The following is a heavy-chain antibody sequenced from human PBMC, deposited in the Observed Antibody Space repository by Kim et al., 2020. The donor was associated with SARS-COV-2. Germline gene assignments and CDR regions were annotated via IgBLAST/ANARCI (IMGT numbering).Heavy chain of an antibody. CDR2: ISDSGGST. D-gene: IGHD3-3*01. Sequence: GGSLRLSCAASGFTFSSYAMSWVRQAPGKGLEWVSAISDSGGSTYYADSVKGRFTISRDNSKNTLYLQMKSLRAEDTAVYYCAKDGTITILGVAHVNYYYYGMDVWGQGTTVTVSS. V-gene: IGHV3-23*01. J-gene: IGHJ6*02. CDR1: GFTFSSYA. CDR3: AKDGTITILGVAHVNYYYYGMDV.